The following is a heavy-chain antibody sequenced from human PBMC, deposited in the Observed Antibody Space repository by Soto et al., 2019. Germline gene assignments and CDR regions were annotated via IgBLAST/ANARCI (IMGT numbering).Heavy chain of an antibody. Sequence: QVQLVQSGAEVKKPGASVKVSCKASGYTFTSYYMHWVRQAPGQGLEWMGWINPNSGGTNYAQKFQGWVTMTRDTSISTAYMELSRLRSDDTAVYYWARAYYYDSSGYYPPGYYYGMDVWGQGTTVTVSS. V-gene: IGHV1-2*04. CDR1: GYTFTSYY. D-gene: IGHD3-22*01. J-gene: IGHJ6*02. CDR2: INPNSGGT. CDR3: ARAYYYDSSGYYPPGYYYGMDV.